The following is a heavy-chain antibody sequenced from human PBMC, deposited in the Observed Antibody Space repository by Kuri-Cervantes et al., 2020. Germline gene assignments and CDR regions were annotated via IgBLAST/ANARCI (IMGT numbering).Heavy chain of an antibody. J-gene: IGHJ3*02. CDR2: IYPGDSDT. CDR1: GYSFTSYW. Sequence: GESLKISCKASGYSFTSYWIAWVRQMPGKGLEWMGIIYPGDSDTRYRPSFQGQVTISADKSISTAHLQWRSLKASDTAMYYCARRMSGYESAFDIWGQGTMVTVSS. V-gene: IGHV5-51*01. D-gene: IGHD3-10*02. CDR3: ARRMSGYESAFDI.